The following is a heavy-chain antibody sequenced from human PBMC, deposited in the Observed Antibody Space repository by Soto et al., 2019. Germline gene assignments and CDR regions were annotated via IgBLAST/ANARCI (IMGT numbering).Heavy chain of an antibody. CDR1: GASMRGYY. V-gene: IGHV4-59*01. Sequence: SETLSLTCSVSGASMRGYYWAWIRQPPGRGLEWIGYIYSGGSTFYNPSVYSRVSMSRDTSKNQVVPTMTNMDPVDTATYYCAHRPYYYDSSGSFDYWGQGTLVTVS. J-gene: IGHJ4*02. CDR3: AHRPYYYDSSGSFDY. D-gene: IGHD3-22*01. CDR2: IYSGGST.